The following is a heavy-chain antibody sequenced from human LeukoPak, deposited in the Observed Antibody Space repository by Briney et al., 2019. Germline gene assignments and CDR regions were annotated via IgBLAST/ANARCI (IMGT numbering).Heavy chain of an antibody. J-gene: IGHJ4*02. CDR2: ISLYSGNT. Sequence: GASVKLSCKASGYIFRQYGISWVRQAPGQGLEWLGWISLYSGNTYYIQRIQGRVIMTTDISTSTAYMELMSLSSDDTAIYYCAKDRGGATAASDHWGQGTLVTVSS. CDR1: GYIFRQYG. D-gene: IGHD4/OR15-4a*01. V-gene: IGHV1-18*01. CDR3: AKDRGGATAASDH.